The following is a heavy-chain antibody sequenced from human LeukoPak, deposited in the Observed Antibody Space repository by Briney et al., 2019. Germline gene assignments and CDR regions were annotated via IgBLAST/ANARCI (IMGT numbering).Heavy chain of an antibody. V-gene: IGHV3-23*01. J-gene: IGHJ4*02. Sequence: GGSLRLSCAASGLRLSNFAMSWVRQAPGKGLEWVSLIIGSSGDTLYADSVKGRFTISRDISKNRLYLQMNSLRAEDTALYYCAKGAYDYIEMGYFDDWGQGTLVTVSS. CDR2: IIGSSGDT. CDR1: GLRLSNFA. D-gene: IGHD5-12*01. CDR3: AKGAYDYIEMGYFDD.